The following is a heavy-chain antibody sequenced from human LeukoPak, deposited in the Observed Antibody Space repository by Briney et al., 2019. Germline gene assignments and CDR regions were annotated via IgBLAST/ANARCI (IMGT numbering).Heavy chain of an antibody. V-gene: IGHV1-2*02. J-gene: IGHJ4*02. D-gene: IGHD6-19*01. CDR2: INPNSGAT. Sequence: ASVKVSCKASGYTFTGHYMHWVRQAPGQGLEWVGWINPNSGATDHAQKFQGRDTMTRDTSISTAYMEMSSLKFDDTAVYYCARGQPVAGKDYWGQGTLVTVSS. CDR3: ARGQPVAGKDY. CDR1: GYTFTGHY.